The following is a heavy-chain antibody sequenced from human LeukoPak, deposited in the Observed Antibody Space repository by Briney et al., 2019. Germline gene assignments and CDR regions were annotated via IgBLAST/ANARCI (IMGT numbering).Heavy chain of an antibody. CDR1: GFTFDDYA. CDR3: AKDVEMFRGPMIMRHFDY. CDR2: ISFDGSDK. V-gene: IGHV3-30*18. Sequence: GRSLRLSCAASGFTFDDYAMHWVRQAPGKGLEWVALISFDGSDKYYSDSVKGRFTISRDNSRNTLYLQMNSVRVEDTAVYFCAKDVEMFRGPMIMRHFDYWGQGTLVTVSS. J-gene: IGHJ4*02. D-gene: IGHD3-10*01.